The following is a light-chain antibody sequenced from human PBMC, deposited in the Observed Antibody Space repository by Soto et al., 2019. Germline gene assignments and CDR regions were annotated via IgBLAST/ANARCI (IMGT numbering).Light chain of an antibody. CDR2: DAS. J-gene: IGKJ2*01. V-gene: IGKV3-20*01. CDR1: QSVSSTY. Sequence: EIVLTQSPGTLSLSPGERATLSCRASQSVSSTYLAWYQQKPGQAPRLLIYDASNRATGIPARFSGSGSGTDFTLTISRLEPEDFAVYYCQQYGGSPPNTFGQGTKLEIK. CDR3: QQYGGSPPNT.